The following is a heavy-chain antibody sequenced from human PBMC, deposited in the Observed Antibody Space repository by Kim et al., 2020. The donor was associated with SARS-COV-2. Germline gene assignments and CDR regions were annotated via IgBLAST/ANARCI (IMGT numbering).Heavy chain of an antibody. CDR3: ARGDISPYGMDV. CDR1: GYTFTSYD. J-gene: IGHJ6*02. D-gene: IGHD3-9*01. CDR2: MNPNSGNT. V-gene: IGHV1-8*01. Sequence: ASVKVSCKASGYTFTSYDINWVRQATGQGLEWMGWMNPNSGNTGYAQKFQGRVTMTRNTSISTAYMELSSLRSEDTAVYYCARGDISPYGMDVWGQGTTVTVSS.